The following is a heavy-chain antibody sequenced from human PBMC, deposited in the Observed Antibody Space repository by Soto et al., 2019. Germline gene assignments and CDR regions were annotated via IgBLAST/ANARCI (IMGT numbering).Heavy chain of an antibody. CDR3: ARGPYYYYMDV. V-gene: IGHV4-34*01. CDR2: INHSGST. Sequence: SETLSLTCAVYGGSFSGYYWSWIRQPPGKGLEWIGEINHSGSTNYNPSLKSRVTISVDTSKNQFSLKLSSVTAADTAVYYCARGPYYYYMDVWGKGTTITVSS. CDR1: GGSFSGYY. J-gene: IGHJ6*03.